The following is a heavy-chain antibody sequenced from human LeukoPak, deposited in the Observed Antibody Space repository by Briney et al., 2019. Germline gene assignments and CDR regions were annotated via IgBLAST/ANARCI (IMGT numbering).Heavy chain of an antibody. J-gene: IGHJ6*03. CDR2: IYYSGSV. CDR1: GGSISSSISTYY. Sequence: PSETLSLTCTVSGGSISSSISTYYWSWIRQPPGKGLEWIGYIYYSGSVNYNPSLKSRVTISVDTSKNQFSLKLSSVTAADTAVYYCARGRADSSGYYRDYYYYYMDVWGKGTTVTVSS. CDR3: ARGRADSSGYYRDYYYYYMDV. D-gene: IGHD3-22*01. V-gene: IGHV4-61*01.